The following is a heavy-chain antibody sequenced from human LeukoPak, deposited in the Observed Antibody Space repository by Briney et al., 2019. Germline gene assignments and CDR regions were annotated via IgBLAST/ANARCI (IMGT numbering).Heavy chain of an antibody. V-gene: IGHV1-69*05. CDR3: ARDPLVVVAATYYYYYGMDV. J-gene: IGHJ6*02. CDR1: GGTFSSYA. CDR2: IIPIFGTA. Sequence: SVKVSCKASGGTFSSYAISWVRQAPGQGLEWMGGIIPIFGTANYAQKLQGRVTMTTDTSTSTAYMELRSLRSDDTAVYYCARDPLVVVAATYYYYYGMDVWGQGTTVTVSS. D-gene: IGHD2-15*01.